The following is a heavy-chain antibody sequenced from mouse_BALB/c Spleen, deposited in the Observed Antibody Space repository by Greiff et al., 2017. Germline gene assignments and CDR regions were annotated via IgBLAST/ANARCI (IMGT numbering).Heavy chain of an antibody. CDR1: GFSLTGYG. CDR3: ARGKLLRSTMDY. Sequence: VHLVESGPGLVAPSQSLSITCTVSGFSLTGYGVHWVRQSPGKGLEWLGVIWSGGSTDYNAAFISRLSISKDNSKSQVFFKMNSLQANDTAIYYCARGKLLRSTMDYWGQGTSVTVSS. V-gene: IGHV2-2*02. J-gene: IGHJ4*01. D-gene: IGHD1-1*01. CDR2: IWSGGST.